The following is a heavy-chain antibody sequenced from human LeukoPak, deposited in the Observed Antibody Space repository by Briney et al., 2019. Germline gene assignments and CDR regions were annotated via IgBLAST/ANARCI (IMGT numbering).Heavy chain of an antibody. J-gene: IGHJ3*02. V-gene: IGHV3-30-3*01. CDR1: GFTFSSYA. CDR3: ARDTGAFDI. CDR2: ISYDGSNK. Sequence: PGGFLRLSCAASGFTFSSYAMHWVRQAPGKGLEWVAVISYDGSNKYYADSVKGRFTISRDNSKNTLYLQMNSLRAEDTAVYYCARDTGAFDIWGQGTMVTVSS. D-gene: IGHD1-14*01.